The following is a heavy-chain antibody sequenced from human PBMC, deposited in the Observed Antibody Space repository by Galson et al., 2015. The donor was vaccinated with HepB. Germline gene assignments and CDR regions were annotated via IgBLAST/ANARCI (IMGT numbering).Heavy chain of an antibody. CDR1: GGTFSSYA. D-gene: IGHD4-17*01. V-gene: IGHV1-69*10. CDR2: IIPILGIA. Sequence: SVKVSCKASGGTFSSYAISWVRQAPGQGLEWMGGIIPILGIANYAQKFQGRVTITADKSTSTAYMELSSLRSEDTAVYYCARGGGDYGHYYYYMGVWGKGTTVTVSS. J-gene: IGHJ6*03. CDR3: ARGGGDYGHYYYYMGV.